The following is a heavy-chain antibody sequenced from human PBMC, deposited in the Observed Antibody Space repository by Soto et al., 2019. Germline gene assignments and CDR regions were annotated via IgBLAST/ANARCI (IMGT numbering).Heavy chain of an antibody. J-gene: IGHJ5*02. Sequence: VGSLRLSCAASGFTFSSYAMHWVRQAPGKGLEWVAVISYDGSNKYYADSVKGRFTISRDNSKNTLYLQMNSLRAEDTAVYYCARDRDIVVVKAHVPMAFDPWGQGTLVTVSS. CDR2: ISYDGSNK. V-gene: IGHV3-30-3*01. CDR1: GFTFSSYA. D-gene: IGHD2-2*01. CDR3: ARDRDIVVVKAHVPMAFDP.